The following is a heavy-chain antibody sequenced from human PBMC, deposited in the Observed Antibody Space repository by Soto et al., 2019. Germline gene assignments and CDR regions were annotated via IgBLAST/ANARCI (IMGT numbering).Heavy chain of an antibody. CDR3: VRGSPLRGMDV. V-gene: IGHV1-3*01. CDR2: INAGNGNT. J-gene: IGHJ6*02. Sequence: ASVKVSCKASGYTFTSYAMHWVRQAPGQRLEWMGWINAGNGNTKYSQKSQGRVTITRDTSASTAYMEPSSMRSEDTAVYYCVRGSPLRGMDVWGQGTTVTVSS. CDR1: GYTFTSYA.